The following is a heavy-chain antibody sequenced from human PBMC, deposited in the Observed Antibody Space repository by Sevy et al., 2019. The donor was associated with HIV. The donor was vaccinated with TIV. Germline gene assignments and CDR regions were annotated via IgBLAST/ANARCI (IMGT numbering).Heavy chain of an antibody. J-gene: IGHJ4*02. CDR3: AKVGSLRYSSTSYYFDY. Sequence: GGSLRLSCAASGFTFSSYAMSWVRQAPGKGLEWVSDISGSGRSTYYANSVKGRFTISRDNTKNTLYLQMNSLGAEDTAVYYCAKVGSLRYSSTSYYFDYWGQRTLVTVSS. CDR1: GFTFSSYA. CDR2: ISGSGRST. V-gene: IGHV3-23*01. D-gene: IGHD6-6*01.